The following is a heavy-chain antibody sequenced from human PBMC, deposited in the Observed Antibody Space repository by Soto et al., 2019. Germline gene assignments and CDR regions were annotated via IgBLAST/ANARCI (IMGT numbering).Heavy chain of an antibody. CDR3: VGGYGWLPDY. CDR2: IEQNGGER. D-gene: IGHD6-19*01. V-gene: IGHV3-7*05. J-gene: IGHJ4*02. Sequence: DVQLVESGGGLVQPGGSLRLSCEASEYTFSSLWMNWVRQAPGKGLEWVAIIEQNGGERNYLDSVKGRFTISRDNAKKSVNSLRAEDTALYYCVGGYGWLPDYWGQGTLVIVSS. CDR1: EYTFSSLW.